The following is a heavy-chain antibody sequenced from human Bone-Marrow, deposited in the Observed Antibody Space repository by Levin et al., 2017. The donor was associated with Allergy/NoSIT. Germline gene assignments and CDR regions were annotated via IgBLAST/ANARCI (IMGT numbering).Heavy chain of an antibody. V-gene: IGHV3-64*02. CDR2: ISGNGGDT. CDR3: VREGTNGAYDY. J-gene: IGHJ4*02. D-gene: IGHD1-26*01. CDR1: GFTFNGYS. Sequence: GGSLRLSCAASGFTFNGYSMHWVRQAPGKGLEYVSAISGNGGDTFYADSVEGRFTISRDNYKNILYLQLGSLRVEDMAVYYCVREGTNGAYDYWGQGTLVNVSS.